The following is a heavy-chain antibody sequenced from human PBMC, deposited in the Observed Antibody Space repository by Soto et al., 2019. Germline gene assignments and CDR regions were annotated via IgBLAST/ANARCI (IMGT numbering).Heavy chain of an antibody. D-gene: IGHD3-10*01. V-gene: IGHV4-59*08. J-gene: IGHJ6*02. Sequence: QVQLQESGPGLVKPSETLSLSCTVSGGSISSYYWSWFRQSPGKRLEWIGYVHHSWGSSYNPSLQSRVAIPLDTSKSQFTMNVTSVTATDTAVYYCARQGFGTLHGLVDVWGQGTTVTVSS. CDR3: ARQGFGTLHGLVDV. CDR2: VHHSWGS. CDR1: GGSISSYY.